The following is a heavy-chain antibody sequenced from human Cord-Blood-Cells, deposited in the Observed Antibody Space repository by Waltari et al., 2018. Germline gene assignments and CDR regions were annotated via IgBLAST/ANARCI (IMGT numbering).Heavy chain of an antibody. D-gene: IGHD6-13*01. CDR3: ASGGIAAGPGFRVFDY. J-gene: IGHJ4*02. CDR1: GYTFTSYD. Sequence: QVQLVQSGAEVKKPGASVKVSCKASGYTFTSYDINWVRQATGQGLEWMGWMKPNSGNTGYAQKFQGRVTITRNTSISTAYMELSSLRSEDTAVYYCASGGIAAGPGFRVFDYWGQGTLVTVSS. V-gene: IGHV1-8*03. CDR2: MKPNSGNT.